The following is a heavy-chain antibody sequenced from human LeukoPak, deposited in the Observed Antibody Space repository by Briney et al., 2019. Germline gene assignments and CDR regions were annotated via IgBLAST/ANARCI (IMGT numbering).Heavy chain of an antibody. Sequence: PGGSLRLSCAASGFTSSDYYVSWIRQAPGKGLEWVSYVSGSGTTIYYADSVKGRFTISRDNAKNSLYLQMNSLRAEDTAVYYCAKSPGYSSNWTENYFDYWGQGTLVTVSS. CDR3: AKSPGYSSNWTENYFDY. CDR1: GFTSSDYY. D-gene: IGHD6-13*01. V-gene: IGHV3-11*04. J-gene: IGHJ4*02. CDR2: VSGSGTTI.